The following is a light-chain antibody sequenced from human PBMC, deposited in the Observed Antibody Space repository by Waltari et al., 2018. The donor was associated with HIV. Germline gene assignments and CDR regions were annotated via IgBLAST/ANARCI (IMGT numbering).Light chain of an antibody. CDR2: NTN. CDR1: SGSVSPTYY. CDR3: MLYMGSDIWV. V-gene: IGLV8-61*01. Sequence: QTVVTQEPSFSVSPGGTVTLTCCLSSGSVSPTYYPSWYQQTPGRTPRTLMYNTNIRSSGVPDRFSGSILGNKAALTITGAQADDECDYYCMLYMGSDIWVFGGGTKLTVL. J-gene: IGLJ3*02.